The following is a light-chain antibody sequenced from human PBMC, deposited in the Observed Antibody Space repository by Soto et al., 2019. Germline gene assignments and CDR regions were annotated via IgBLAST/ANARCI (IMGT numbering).Light chain of an antibody. CDR3: LQALQSPRT. J-gene: IGKJ1*01. CDR2: LAS. CDR1: QSLLHSKGYNY. Sequence: DIVMTQSPLSLPVTPGEPASISCRSSQSLLHSKGYNYLDCYLQRPGQSPQLLIDLASNRASGVPDRFSGSGSGTDFTLRISRVEAEDVGVYYCLQALQSPRTFGQGTKVEIK. V-gene: IGKV2-28*01.